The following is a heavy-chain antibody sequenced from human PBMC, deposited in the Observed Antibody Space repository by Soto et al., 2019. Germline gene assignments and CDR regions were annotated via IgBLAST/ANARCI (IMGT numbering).Heavy chain of an antibody. CDR2: VSGSGYT. J-gene: IGHJ5*02. CDR3: ARVLEGGPYNWFDP. V-gene: IGHV4-4*02. D-gene: IGHD1-1*01. CDR1: GVSISVASW. Sequence: PSETLSLTCGVSGVSISVASWWGWVRQTPGKGLGWIGEVSGSGYTRYNPSLKSRVSISVDKSRHHFSLNLTSLSAADTAVYFCARVLEGGPYNWFDPWGPGSLVTVSS.